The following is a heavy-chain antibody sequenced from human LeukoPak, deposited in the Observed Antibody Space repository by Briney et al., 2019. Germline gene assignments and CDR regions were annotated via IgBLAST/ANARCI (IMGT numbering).Heavy chain of an antibody. J-gene: IGHJ2*01. Sequence: GESLKISCQGSGYNFPIYWIGWVRQMPGQGLEWMGIIYPDDSNTIYGPSFQGQVTISADKSINTAYLEWSSLKASDTAIYYCARLDCSGGSCYSNWYFDLWGRGTLVTVSS. CDR2: IYPDDSNT. CDR1: GYNFPIYW. CDR3: ARLDCSGGSCYSNWYFDL. V-gene: IGHV5-51*01. D-gene: IGHD2-15*01.